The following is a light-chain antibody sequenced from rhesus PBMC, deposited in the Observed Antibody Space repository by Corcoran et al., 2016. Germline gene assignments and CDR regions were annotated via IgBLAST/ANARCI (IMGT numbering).Light chain of an antibody. V-gene: IGKV3-42*03. CDR2: GAS. CDR3: QQYSDWPLT. CDR1: QSVSNN. Sequence: EIVLTQSPATLSLSPGERVALSCRATQSVSNNLAWYQQKPGPAPRVLIYGASNRATEIPDRFSGSGSGTDFTLTISGLEPEDFALYYCQQYSDWPLTFGGGTKVEIK. J-gene: IGKJ4*01.